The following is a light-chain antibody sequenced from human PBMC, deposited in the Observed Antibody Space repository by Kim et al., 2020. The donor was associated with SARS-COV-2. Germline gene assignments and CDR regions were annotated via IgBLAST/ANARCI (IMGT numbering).Light chain of an antibody. CDR3: NSRDSSGNHPPWV. CDR2: GKN. CDR1: SLRSYY. J-gene: IGLJ3*02. Sequence: SSELTQDPAVSVALGQTVRITCQGDSLRSYYASWYQQKPVQAPVLVIYGKNNRPSGIPDRFSGSSSGNTASLTITGAQAEDEADYYCNSRDSSGNHPPWV. V-gene: IGLV3-19*01.